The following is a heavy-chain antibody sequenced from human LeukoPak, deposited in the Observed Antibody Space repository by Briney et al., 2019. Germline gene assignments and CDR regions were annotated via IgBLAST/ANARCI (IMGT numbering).Heavy chain of an antibody. Sequence: GGSLRLSCAASGSTFSSYSMNWVRQAPGKGLEWVSSISSSSSYIYYADSVKGRFTISRDNAKNSLYLQMNSLRAEDTAVYYCARYYDFWSGYYTFDYWGQGTLVTVSS. CDR2: ISSSSSYI. D-gene: IGHD3-3*01. J-gene: IGHJ4*02. CDR3: ARYYDFWSGYYTFDY. CDR1: GSTFSSYS. V-gene: IGHV3-21*01.